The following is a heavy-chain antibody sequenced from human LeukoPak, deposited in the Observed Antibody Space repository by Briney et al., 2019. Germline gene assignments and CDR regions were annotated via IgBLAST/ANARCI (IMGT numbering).Heavy chain of an antibody. J-gene: IGHJ6*03. Sequence: SGGSLRLSCEASGFTFSSYAMNWVRQAPGKGLEWVADISYDGSNKYYADSVKGRFTISRDNSKNTLYLQMNSLRAEDTAVYYCARAAAAATYYYYYYMDVWGKGTTVTVSS. V-gene: IGHV3-30*01. CDR2: ISYDGSNK. CDR1: GFTFSSYA. D-gene: IGHD6-13*01. CDR3: ARAAAAATYYYYYYMDV.